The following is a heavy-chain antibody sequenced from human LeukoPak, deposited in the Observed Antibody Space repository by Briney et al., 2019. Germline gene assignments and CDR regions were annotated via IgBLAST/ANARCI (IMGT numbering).Heavy chain of an antibody. CDR2: IHYNGRT. CDR1: GGSITSYY. D-gene: IGHD1/OR15-1a*01. CDR3: ARHGGTPAINDAFDI. V-gene: IGHV4-59*08. J-gene: IGHJ3*02. Sequence: PSETLSLTCTVSGGSITSYYWSWIRQPPGKGLEWVGYIHYNGRTTYHPSLTSRVTISVDTSNNQFSLNLSSVTAADTAVYYCARHGGTPAINDAFDIWGQGAMITVSS.